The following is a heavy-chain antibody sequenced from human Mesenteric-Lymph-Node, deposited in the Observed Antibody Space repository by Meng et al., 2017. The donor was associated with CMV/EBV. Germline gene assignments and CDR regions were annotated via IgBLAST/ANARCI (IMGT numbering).Heavy chain of an antibody. J-gene: IGHJ5*02. Sequence: GESLKISCAASGFPFSSYWMHWVRQVPGKGLVWVSRINTDGSSTSYADSVKGRFTISRDNAKNSLYLQMNSLRAEDMALYYCAKGSGSYFSAGNWFDPWGQGTLVTVSS. CDR3: AKGSGSYFSAGNWFDP. V-gene: IGHV3-74*01. D-gene: IGHD1-26*01. CDR1: GFPFSSYW. CDR2: INTDGSST.